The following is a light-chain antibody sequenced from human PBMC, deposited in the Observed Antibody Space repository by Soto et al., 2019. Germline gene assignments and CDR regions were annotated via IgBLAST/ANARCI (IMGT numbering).Light chain of an antibody. CDR1: SSNIGAGYD. V-gene: IGLV1-40*01. CDR3: QSYDSSRSGGV. J-gene: IGLJ3*02. Sequence: QSVLTQPPSVSGSPGQWVTISCTGSSSNIGAGYDVHWYQQLPGTAPKLLIYGNNNRPSGVPDRFSGSKSGTSASLAITGLQAEDEADYYCQSYDSSRSGGVFGGGTKLTVL. CDR2: GNN.